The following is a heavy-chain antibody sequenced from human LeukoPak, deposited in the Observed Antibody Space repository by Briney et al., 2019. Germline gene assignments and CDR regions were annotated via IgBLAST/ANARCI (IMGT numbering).Heavy chain of an antibody. CDR2: IYSSGTT. D-gene: IGHD3-3*01. CDR1: GDSFSGRY. CDR3: ARYDFWSGSPTH. Sequence: SETLSLTCSVSGDSFSGRYGSWIRQPPGKGLDWLGYIYSSGTTYYHPSLNSRVTISLDTSKNQFSLTMTSVTAADTAVYYCARYDFWSGSPTHWGQGTLVTVSS. V-gene: IGHV4-59*11. J-gene: IGHJ4*02.